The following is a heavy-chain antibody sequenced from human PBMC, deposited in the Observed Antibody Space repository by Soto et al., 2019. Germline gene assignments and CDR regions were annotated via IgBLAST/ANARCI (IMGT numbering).Heavy chain of an antibody. CDR2: IIPIFGTA. CDR1: GGTFSSYA. Sequence: GASVKVSCKASGGTFSSYAISWVRQAPGQGLEWMGGIIPIFGTANYAQKFQGRVTITADESTSTAYMELSSLRSEDTAVYYCARDKADCISTSCFYYFDYWGQGTLVTVSS. D-gene: IGHD2-2*01. J-gene: IGHJ4*02. V-gene: IGHV1-69*13. CDR3: ARDKADCISTSCFYYFDY.